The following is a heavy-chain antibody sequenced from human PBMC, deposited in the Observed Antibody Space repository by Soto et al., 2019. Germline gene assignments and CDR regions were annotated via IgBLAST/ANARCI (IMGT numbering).Heavy chain of an antibody. CDR1: GFNFSNYA. D-gene: IGHD3-16*01. J-gene: IGHJ4*02. CDR3: AKDRRAGGNSAFYFDF. V-gene: IGHV3-23*01. Sequence: RGSLRLSCAASGFNFSNYAMSWVRQAPGKGLEWVSLISATGGGTYYADSVRGRFTISRDNSHNTLYLQVHSLTAEDTAVYYCAKDRRAGGNSAFYFDFWGQGVQVTVSS. CDR2: ISATGGGT.